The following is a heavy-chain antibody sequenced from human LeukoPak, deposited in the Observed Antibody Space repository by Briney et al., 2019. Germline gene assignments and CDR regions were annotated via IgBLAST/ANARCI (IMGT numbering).Heavy chain of an antibody. CDR1: GFTFSSYE. J-gene: IGHJ4*02. D-gene: IGHD2-15*01. CDR2: ISSSGSTI. V-gene: IGHV3-48*03. CDR3: ARGLGRLSGGYCSGGSCYGALGY. Sequence: GGSLRLSCAASGFTFSSYEMNWVRQAPGKGLEWVSYISSSGSTIYYADSVKGRFTISRDNAKNSLYLQMNSLRAEDTAVYYCARGLGRLSGGYCSGGSCYGALGYWGQGTLVTVSS.